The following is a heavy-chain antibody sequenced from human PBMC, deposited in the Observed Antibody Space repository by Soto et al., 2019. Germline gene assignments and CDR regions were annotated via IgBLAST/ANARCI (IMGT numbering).Heavy chain of an antibody. CDR1: GGSFSGYY. J-gene: IGHJ5*02. CDR3: ARGGGVYAYNWFDP. D-gene: IGHD2-8*01. Sequence: SETLSLTCAVYGGSFSGYYWSWIRQPPGKGLEWIGEINHSGSTNYNPSLKSRVTISVDTSKNQFSLKLSSVTAADTAVYYCARGGGVYAYNWFDPWGQGTLVTAPQ. CDR2: INHSGST. V-gene: IGHV4-34*01.